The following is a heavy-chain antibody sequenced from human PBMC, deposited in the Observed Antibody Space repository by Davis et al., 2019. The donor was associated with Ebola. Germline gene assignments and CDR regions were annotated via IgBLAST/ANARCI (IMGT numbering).Heavy chain of an antibody. D-gene: IGHD1-26*01. CDR3: ARGLYSGSYYEGMDV. J-gene: IGHJ6*02. CDR1: GFTFSSYW. Sequence: GESLKISCAASGFTFSSYWMHWVRQAPGKGLEWVANIKQDGSEKYYVDSVKGRFTISRDNSKNTLYLQMNSLRAEDTAVYYCARGLYSGSYYEGMDVWGQGTTVTVSS. V-gene: IGHV3-7*01. CDR2: IKQDGSEK.